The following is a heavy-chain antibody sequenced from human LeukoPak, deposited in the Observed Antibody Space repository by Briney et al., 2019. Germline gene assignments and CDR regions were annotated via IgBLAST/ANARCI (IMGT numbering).Heavy chain of an antibody. CDR1: GGTFTSYD. J-gene: IGHJ4*02. CDR3: ARTLEDPSGYENYFDY. Sequence: ASVKVSCKASGGTFTSYDINWVRQATGQGLEWMGWMNPDTGNTGYAQRFQGRVTITRNTSISTAYMELSSLRSEDTAVYYCARTLEDPSGYENYFDYWGQGTLVTVSS. D-gene: IGHD5-12*01. CDR2: MNPDTGNT. V-gene: IGHV1-8*03.